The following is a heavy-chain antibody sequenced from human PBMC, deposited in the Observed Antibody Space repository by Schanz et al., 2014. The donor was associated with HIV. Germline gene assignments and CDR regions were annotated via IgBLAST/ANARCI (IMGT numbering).Heavy chain of an antibody. Sequence: QVQLVQSGAEVKKTGSSVKVSCKASGGTFSSSAISWVRQAPGQGLEWMGGTIPIFDTTNYAQKFQGRVTITADKSTSTVYMDLSSLRSEDTAVYYCARTYTGDWSTGADWGQGTLVTVSS. CDR3: ARTYTGDWSTGAD. D-gene: IGHD2-21*02. V-gene: IGHV1-69*06. CDR2: TIPIFDTT. CDR1: GGTFSSSA. J-gene: IGHJ4*02.